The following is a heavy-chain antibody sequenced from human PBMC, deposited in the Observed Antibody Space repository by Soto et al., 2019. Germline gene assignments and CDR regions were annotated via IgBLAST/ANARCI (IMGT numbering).Heavy chain of an antibody. CDR2: IYKSATT. D-gene: IGHD2-15*01. V-gene: IGHV4-30-4*01. J-gene: IGHJ5*01. CDR1: GDSISTVDYS. CDR3: ARGRYCLTGRCFPNWFDS. Sequence: SETLSLTCSVSGDSISTVDYSWAWIRQPPGQALEYIGYIYKSATTYYNPSFESRVAISLDTSKSQFSLNVTSVTAADTAVYFCARGRYCLTGRCFPNWFDSWGQGTLVTVSS.